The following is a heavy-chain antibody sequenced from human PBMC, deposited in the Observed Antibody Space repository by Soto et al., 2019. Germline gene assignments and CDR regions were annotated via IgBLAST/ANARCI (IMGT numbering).Heavy chain of an antibody. CDR3: ARTMGGIAAAGNDY. J-gene: IGHJ4*02. V-gene: IGHV1-8*01. CDR1: GYTFSTYD. Sequence: QVQLVQSGAEVKKPGASVKVSCKASGYTFSTYDIDWVRLATGQGLEWMGSMNPNSGNTEYEQKFQGRVTMTRDTSISTAYMELSSLRSEDTAIYYCARTMGGIAAAGNDYWGQGTLVTVSS. CDR2: MNPNSGNT. D-gene: IGHD6-13*01.